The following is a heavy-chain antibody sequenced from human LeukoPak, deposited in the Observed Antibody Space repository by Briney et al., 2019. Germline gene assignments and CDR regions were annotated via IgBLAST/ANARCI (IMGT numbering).Heavy chain of an antibody. J-gene: IGHJ4*02. CDR1: GFTFSSYS. CDR2: ISSSSSYI. V-gene: IGHV3-21*01. CDR3: AREGDSVVVVAAIYFDY. D-gene: IGHD2-15*01. Sequence: PGGSLRLSCAASGFTFSSYSMNWVRQAPGKGLEWVSSISSSSSYIYYADSVKGRFTIARDNAKNSLYLQMNSLRAEDTAVYYCAREGDSVVVVAAIYFDYWGQGTLVTVSS.